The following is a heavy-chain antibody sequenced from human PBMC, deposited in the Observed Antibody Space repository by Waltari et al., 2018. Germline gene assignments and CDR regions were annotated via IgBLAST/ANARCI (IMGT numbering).Heavy chain of an antibody. CDR1: GFTFSSYS. J-gene: IGHJ6*02. Sequence: EVQLVESGGGLVKPGGSLRLSCAASGFTFSSYSMNWVRQAPGKGLGWVASISSSSSYLYYADSVKGRFTIARDNAKNSLYLQMNSLRAEDTAVYYCARDSEYKEDGYYYGMDVWGQGTTVTVSS. CDR2: ISSSSSYL. D-gene: IGHD6-6*01. V-gene: IGHV3-21*01. CDR3: ARDSEYKEDGYYYGMDV.